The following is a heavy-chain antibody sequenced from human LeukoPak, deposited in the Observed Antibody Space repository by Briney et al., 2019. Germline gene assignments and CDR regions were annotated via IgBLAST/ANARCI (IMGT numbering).Heavy chain of an antibody. D-gene: IGHD3-22*01. J-gene: IGHJ5*02. V-gene: IGHV5-51*01. CDR1: GYSFTSYW. Sequence: GESLKISCKGSGYSFTSYWIGWVRQMPGKGLEWMGIIYPDDSDTRYSPSFQGQVTISADKSINTAYLQWSSLKASDTAMYYCARQVHCYDSSGYYYGNWFDPWGQGTLVTVSS. CDR2: IYPDDSDT. CDR3: ARQVHCYDSSGYYYGNWFDP.